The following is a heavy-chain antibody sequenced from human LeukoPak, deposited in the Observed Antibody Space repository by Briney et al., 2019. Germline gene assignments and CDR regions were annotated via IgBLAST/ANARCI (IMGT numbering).Heavy chain of an antibody. CDR1: GFTFSSYS. J-gene: IGHJ4*02. CDR3: ARMGDYYDSSGYYYIGFDY. D-gene: IGHD3-22*01. Sequence: GGSPRLSCAASGFTFSSYSMNWVRQAPGKGLEWVSSISSSSSYIYYADSVKGRFTISRDNAKNSLYLQMNSLRAEDTAVYYCARMGDYYDSSGYYYIGFDYWGQGTLVTVSS. CDR2: ISSSSSYI. V-gene: IGHV3-21*01.